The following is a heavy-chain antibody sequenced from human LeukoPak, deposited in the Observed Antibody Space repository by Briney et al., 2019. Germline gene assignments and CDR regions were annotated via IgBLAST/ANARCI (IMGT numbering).Heavy chain of an antibody. J-gene: IGHJ6*02. CDR2: IIPILGIA. CDR1: GYTFTGYY. D-gene: IGHD7-27*01. V-gene: IGHV1-69*04. CDR3: ARDELGNYYGMDV. Sequence: SVKVSCKASGYTFTGYYMHWVRQAPGQGLEWMGRIIPILGIANYAQKFQGRVTITADKSTSTAYMELSSLRSEDTAVYYCARDELGNYYGMDVWGQGTTVTVSS.